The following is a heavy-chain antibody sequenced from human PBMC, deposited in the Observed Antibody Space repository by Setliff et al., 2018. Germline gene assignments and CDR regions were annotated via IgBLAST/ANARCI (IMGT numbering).Heavy chain of an antibody. CDR3: ARRGQGFNNPFDY. V-gene: IGHV1-69*13. CDR2: IIPIFGTA. CDR1: GGTFSSYA. Sequence: RASVKVSCKASGGTFSSYAISWVRQAPGQGLEWMGGIIPIFGTANYAQKFQGRVTITADESTSTAYMELSSLRSEDTDVYYCARRGQGFNNPFDYWGQGTLVTVSS. D-gene: IGHD3-9*01. J-gene: IGHJ4*02.